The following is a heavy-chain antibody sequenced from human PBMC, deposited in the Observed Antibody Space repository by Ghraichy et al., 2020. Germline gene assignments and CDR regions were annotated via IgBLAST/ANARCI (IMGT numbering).Heavy chain of an antibody. J-gene: IGHJ4*02. CDR3: AAGSGWTSEY. D-gene: IGHD3-10*01. CDR1: GFTFSTYF. CDR2: INQDGSER. V-gene: IGHV3-7*01. Sequence: GGSLRLSCAASGFTFSTYFMNWVRQAPGNGLEWVANINQDGSERNYVDSVGGRFTISRDNANNSVHLQMNSLRDEDTALYYCAAGSGWTSEYWGQGTLVTVSS.